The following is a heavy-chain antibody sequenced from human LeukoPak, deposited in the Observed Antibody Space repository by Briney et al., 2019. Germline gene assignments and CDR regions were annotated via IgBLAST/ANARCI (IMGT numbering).Heavy chain of an antibody. V-gene: IGHV3-66*01. D-gene: IGHD3-10*01. CDR3: AREDHYYGSGSYYATHAFDI. CDR1: GFTVSSNY. J-gene: IGHJ3*02. CDR2: IYSGGST. Sequence: GGSLRLSCAASGFTVSSNYMSWVRQAPGKGLEWVSVIYSGGSTYYADSVKGRFTISRDNSKNTLYLQMNSLRAEDTAVYYCAREDHYYGSGSYYATHAFDIWGQGTMVTVSS.